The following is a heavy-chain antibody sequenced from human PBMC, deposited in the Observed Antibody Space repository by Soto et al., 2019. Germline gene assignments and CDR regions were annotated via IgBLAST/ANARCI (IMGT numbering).Heavy chain of an antibody. CDR3: ARTGYSSSWYLFDY. CDR2: IIPIFGTA. J-gene: IGHJ4*02. D-gene: IGHD6-13*01. Sequence: GASVKVSCKASGGTFSSYAISWVRQAPGQGLEWMGGIIPIFGTANYAQKFQGRATITADESTSTAYMELSSLRSEDTAVYYCARTGYSSSWYLFDYWGQGTLVTVSS. CDR1: GGTFSSYA. V-gene: IGHV1-69*13.